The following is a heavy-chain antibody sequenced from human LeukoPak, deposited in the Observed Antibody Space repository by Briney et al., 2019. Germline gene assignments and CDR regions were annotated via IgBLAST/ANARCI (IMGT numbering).Heavy chain of an antibody. CDR2: INPYNGKT. CDR3: ARDTPQHLKRFDY. Sequence: ASVKVSCKASGYTLDRFGISWVRQAPGQGLEWLGWINPYNGKTIFGEKFQGRVTMTTDTSTSTVYMELTSLRSDDTAVYFCARDTPQHLKRFDYWGQGTLVTASS. J-gene: IGHJ4*02. CDR1: GYTLDRFG. V-gene: IGHV1-18*01.